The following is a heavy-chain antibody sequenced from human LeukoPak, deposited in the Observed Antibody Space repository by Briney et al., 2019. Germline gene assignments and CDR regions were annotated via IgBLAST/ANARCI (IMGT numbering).Heavy chain of an antibody. J-gene: IGHJ4*02. CDR1: GYTFTGYY. Sequence: ASVKVSCKASGYTFTGYYMHWVRQAPRQGLEWMGWINPNSGGTNYAQKLQGRGTMTRDTSISTAYMELSRVRSDDPAVYYCAREDGSGSYSRGVYWGQGTLVTVSS. V-gene: IGHV1-2*02. CDR3: AREDGSGSYSRGVY. D-gene: IGHD3-10*01. CDR2: INPNSGGT.